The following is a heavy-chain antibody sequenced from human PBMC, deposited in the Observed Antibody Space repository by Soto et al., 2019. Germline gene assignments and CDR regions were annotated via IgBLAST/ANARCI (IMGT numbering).Heavy chain of an antibody. D-gene: IGHD2-21*02. J-gene: IGHJ6*02. V-gene: IGHV3-7*03. CDR1: GFTFSMYS. Sequence: PVGSLRLSCEVSGFTFSMYSMSWVRQSPGKGLEWVAKIPQDGVDGHYADSVKGRCTISRDNGKNSLYLQLNNLRAEDAAVYYCARDHLILPAHDFFYGSDVWGRGATVTVSS. CDR3: ARDHLILPAHDFFYGSDV. CDR2: IPQDGVDG.